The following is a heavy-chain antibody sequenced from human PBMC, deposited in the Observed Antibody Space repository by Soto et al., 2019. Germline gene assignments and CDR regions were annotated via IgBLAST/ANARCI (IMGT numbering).Heavy chain of an antibody. V-gene: IGHV1-18*01. CDR2: ISAYNGNT. D-gene: IGHD6-6*01. CDR3: ARDDSSSSRFFVY. Sequence: QVQLVQSGAEVKKPGASVKVSCKASGYTFTSYGISWVRQAPGQGLEWMGWISAYNGNTNYAQKLQGRVTMTTDTHARRAYIEVRSLRCGDGGVYFCARDDSSSSRFFVYWREGTRDSVS. J-gene: IGHJ4*02. CDR1: GYTFTSYG.